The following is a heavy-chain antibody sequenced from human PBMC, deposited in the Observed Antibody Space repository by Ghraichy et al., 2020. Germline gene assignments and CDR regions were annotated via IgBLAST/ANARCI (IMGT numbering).Heavy chain of an antibody. Sequence: SETLSLTCTVSGGSISSSSYYWGWIRQPPGKGLEWIGSIYYSGSTYYNPSLKSRVTISVDTSKNQFSLKLSSVTAADTAVYYCARDVIAAADSFDYWGQGTLVTVSS. J-gene: IGHJ4*02. V-gene: IGHV4-39*07. CDR1: GGSISSSSYY. CDR2: IYYSGST. D-gene: IGHD6-13*01. CDR3: ARDVIAAADSFDY.